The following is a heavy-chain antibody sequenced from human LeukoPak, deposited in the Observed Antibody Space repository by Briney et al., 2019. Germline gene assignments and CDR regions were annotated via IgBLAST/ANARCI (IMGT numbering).Heavy chain of an antibody. CDR2: IYYSGST. J-gene: IGHJ4*02. CDR3: ARERAAMDS. V-gene: IGHV4-59*01. D-gene: IGHD5-18*01. Sequence: SETLSLTCIVSGGSIRSDYWSWIRQPPGKGLEWIGYIYYSGSTNYNPSLKSRVTISVDTSKNQFSLRLNSVTAADTAVYFCARERAAMDSWGQGTLVTVSS. CDR1: GGSIRSDY.